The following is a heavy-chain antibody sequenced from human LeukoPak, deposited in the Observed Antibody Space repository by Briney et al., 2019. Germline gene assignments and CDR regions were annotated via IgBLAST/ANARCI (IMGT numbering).Heavy chain of an antibody. V-gene: IGHV4-59*01. D-gene: IGHD6-19*01. CDR2: IYYSGST. J-gene: IGHJ3*02. CDR3: ARAAGSGWYDAFDI. Sequence: SESLSLTCTVSGGSISSYYWSWIRQPPGKGLEWIGYIYYSGSTNYNPSLKSRVTISVDTSKNQFSLKLSSVTAADTAVYYCARAAGSGWYDAFDIWGQGTVVTVSS. CDR1: GGSISSYY.